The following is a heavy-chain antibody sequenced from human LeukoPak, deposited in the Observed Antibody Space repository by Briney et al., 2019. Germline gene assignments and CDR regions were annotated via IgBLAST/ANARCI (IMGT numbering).Heavy chain of an antibody. V-gene: IGHV1-69*04. J-gene: IGHJ4*02. CDR1: GGTFSSYA. Sequence: SVKVSCKASGGTFSSYAISWVRQAPGQGLEWMGRIIPILGIANYAQKFQGRVTITADKSTSTAYMELSSLRSEDTAVYYCARDDGTAMVMGGFDYWGQGTLVTVSS. D-gene: IGHD5-18*01. CDR3: ARDDGTAMVMGGFDY. CDR2: IIPILGIA.